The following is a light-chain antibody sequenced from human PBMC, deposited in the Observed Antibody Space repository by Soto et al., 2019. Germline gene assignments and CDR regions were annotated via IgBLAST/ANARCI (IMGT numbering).Light chain of an antibody. Sequence: QSALTQPASVSGSPGQSISISCTGTSSGVGIYDYVSWYQHHPGKAPKLMVYEVTTRPSGVSNRFSGSKSGNTASLTIAELQAEDEAVYYCCSFSGDSTPLVVGGGTKLTVL. CDR3: CSFSGDSTPLV. V-gene: IGLV2-14*01. CDR2: EVT. J-gene: IGLJ2*01. CDR1: SSGVGIYDY.